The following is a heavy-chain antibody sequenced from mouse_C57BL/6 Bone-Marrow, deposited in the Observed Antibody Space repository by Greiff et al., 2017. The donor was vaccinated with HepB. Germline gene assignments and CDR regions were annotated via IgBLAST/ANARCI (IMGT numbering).Heavy chain of an antibody. J-gene: IGHJ2*01. V-gene: IGHV1-59*01. CDR2: IDPSDSYT. CDR3: AQVGMVTTDY. CDR1: GYTFTSYW. Sequence: QVQLQQPGAELVRPGTSVKLSCKASGYTFTSYWMHWVKQRPGQGLEWIGVIDPSDSYTNYNQKFKGNATLTVDTSSSTAYMQLSSLTSEDSAVYYCAQVGMVTTDYWGQGTTLTVSS. D-gene: IGHD2-2*01.